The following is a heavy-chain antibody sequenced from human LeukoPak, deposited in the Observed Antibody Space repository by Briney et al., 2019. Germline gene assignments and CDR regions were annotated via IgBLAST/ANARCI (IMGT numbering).Heavy chain of an antibody. D-gene: IGHD3-22*01. CDR1: GFTFSSYS. J-gene: IGHJ4*02. V-gene: IGHV3-48*04. Sequence: GGSLRLSCAASGFTFSSYSMNWVRQAPGKGLEWVSYISSSRSTIYYADSVQGRFTISRDNAKNSLYLQMNSLRAEDTAVYYCARETYFYDTTYYYVKYFDSWGQGTLVTVSS. CDR3: ARETYFYDTTYYYVKYFDS. CDR2: ISSSRSTI.